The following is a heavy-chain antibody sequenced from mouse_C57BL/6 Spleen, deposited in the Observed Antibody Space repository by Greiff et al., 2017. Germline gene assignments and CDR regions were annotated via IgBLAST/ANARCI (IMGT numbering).Heavy chain of an antibody. V-gene: IGHV1-9*01. Sequence: VQLQQSGAELMKPGASVKLSCKATGYTFTGYWIEWVKQRHGHGLAWIGELLPGSGSTKYNEKCKGKATFTADTSSITAYMQLCSLTTVYSAIYYCGCSSQFAYWGQGTLVTVSA. J-gene: IGHJ3*01. CDR3: GCSSQFAY. D-gene: IGHD1-1*01. CDR1: GYTFTGYW. CDR2: LLPGSGST.